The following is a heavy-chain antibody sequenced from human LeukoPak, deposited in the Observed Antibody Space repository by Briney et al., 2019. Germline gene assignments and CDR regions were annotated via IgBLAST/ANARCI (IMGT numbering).Heavy chain of an antibody. CDR3: ARGRVAAAGTDY. V-gene: IGHV4-34*01. D-gene: IGHD6-13*01. J-gene: IGHJ4*02. CDR1: GGSFSGYY. Sequence: PSETLSLTCAVYGGSFSGYYWSWIRQPPGKGLEWIGEINHSGSTNYNPSLKSRVTISVDTSKNQFSLKLSSVTGADTAVYYCARGRVAAAGTDYWGQGTLVTVSS. CDR2: INHSGST.